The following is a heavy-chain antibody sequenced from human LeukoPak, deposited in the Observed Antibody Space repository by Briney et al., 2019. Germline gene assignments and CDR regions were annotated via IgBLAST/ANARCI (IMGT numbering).Heavy chain of an antibody. CDR3: ARASYCSDGSCYSDY. D-gene: IGHD2-15*01. CDR2: ISAYNGNT. CDR1: GYTFTSYS. Sequence: ASVTVSCKASGYTFTSYSISWVRQAPGQGLEWMGWISAYNGNTIYAQKAKGRVTMTTDTSTSTAYMELRSLKSDDTAVYYCARASYCSDGSCYSDYWGQGTLVTVSS. V-gene: IGHV1-18*01. J-gene: IGHJ4*02.